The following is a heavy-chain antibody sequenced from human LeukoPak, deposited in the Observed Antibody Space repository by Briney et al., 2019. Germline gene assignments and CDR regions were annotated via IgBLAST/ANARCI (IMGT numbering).Heavy chain of an antibody. CDR1: GFTFSSYG. J-gene: IGHJ3*02. CDR2: ISWNSGSI. Sequence: GGSLRLSCAASGFTFSSYGMHWVRQAPGKGLEWVSGISWNSGSIGYADSVKGRFTISRDNAKNSLYLQMNSLRAEDMALYYCAKDIRATDDAFDIWGQGTMVTVSS. V-gene: IGHV3-9*03. CDR3: AKDIRATDDAFDI.